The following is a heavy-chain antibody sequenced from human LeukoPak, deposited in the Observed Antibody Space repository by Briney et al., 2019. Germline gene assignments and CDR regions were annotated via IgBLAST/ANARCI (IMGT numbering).Heavy chain of an antibody. CDR1: GGTFSSYA. CDR3: ARDFYYDILTGGTYAFDI. Sequence: SVKVSCKASGGTFSSYAISWVRQAPGQGLEWMGGIIPIFGTANYAQKFQGRVTITADKSTSTAYMELSSLRSEDTAVYYCARDFYYDILTGGTYAFDIWGQGTMVTVSS. J-gene: IGHJ3*02. V-gene: IGHV1-69*06. D-gene: IGHD3-9*01. CDR2: IIPIFGTA.